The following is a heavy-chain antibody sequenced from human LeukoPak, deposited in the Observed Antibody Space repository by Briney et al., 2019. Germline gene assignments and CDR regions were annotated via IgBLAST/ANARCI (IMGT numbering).Heavy chain of an antibody. CDR3: ARDLARYDFWSGYYTGNWFDP. J-gene: IGHJ5*02. D-gene: IGHD3-3*01. CDR2: INPRSGAS. Sequence: ASVKVSCKASGYAFTGYYIHWVRQAPGQGLEWMGWINPRSGASQYSQNFQGRVTMTRDTSISTAYMELSRLRSDDTAVYYCARDLARYDFWSGYYTGNWFDPWGQGTLVTVSS. V-gene: IGHV1-2*02. CDR1: GYAFTGYY.